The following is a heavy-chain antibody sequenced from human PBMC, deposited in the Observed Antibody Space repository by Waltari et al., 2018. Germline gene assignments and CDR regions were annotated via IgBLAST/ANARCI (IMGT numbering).Heavy chain of an antibody. CDR3: ASALTDYDILPGGPGAFDI. Sequence: QVQLVQSGAEVKKPGSSVRVSCKASGGTCSSYALSWVRQAPGQELEWMGGNSPRFGTANYAQKFQGRVTMNTDESTSTAYMELSSLRSEDTAVYYCASALTDYDILPGGPGAFDIWGQGTMVTVSS. CDR2: NSPRFGTA. J-gene: IGHJ3*02. CDR1: GGTCSSYA. V-gene: IGHV1-69*05. D-gene: IGHD3-9*01.